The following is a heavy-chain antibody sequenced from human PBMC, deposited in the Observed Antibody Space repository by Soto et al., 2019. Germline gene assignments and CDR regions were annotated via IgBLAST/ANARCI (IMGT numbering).Heavy chain of an antibody. Sequence: ASVKVSCKASGYTFSDYGITWVRQAPGQGLEWMGWISISSGNTHFEESLQGRVTMTSDKTSTAYMELWRLRSDDSAMYYCARSYNYGSYWYFDLWGRGTLVNVSS. CDR1: GYTFSDYG. CDR3: ARSYNYGSYWYFDL. J-gene: IGHJ2*01. D-gene: IGHD3-10*01. V-gene: IGHV1-18*04. CDR2: ISISSGNT.